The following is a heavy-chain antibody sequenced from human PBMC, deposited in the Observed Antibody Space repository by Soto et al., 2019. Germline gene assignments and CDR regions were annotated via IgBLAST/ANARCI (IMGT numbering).Heavy chain of an antibody. J-gene: IGHJ4*02. CDR1: GYDFFNYG. CDR2: IAGDDGNT. CDR3: ARRTLGSSIGIGDY. Sequence: QVQLVQSGGEVKKPGASLKVSCKASGYDFFNYGISWVRQAPGQGLEWMGCIAGDDGNTEYAQDLLGRVTMTTDTSTNTAYMELRGLTSDDTAIYYCARRTLGSSIGIGDYWGQGVLVTVSS. D-gene: IGHD1-1*01. V-gene: IGHV1-18*01.